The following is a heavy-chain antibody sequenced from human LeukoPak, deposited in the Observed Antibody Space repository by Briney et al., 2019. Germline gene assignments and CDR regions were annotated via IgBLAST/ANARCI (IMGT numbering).Heavy chain of an antibody. D-gene: IGHD3-22*01. CDR2: IYHSGST. Sequence: SETLSLTCAVSGGSISSSNWWSWVRQPPGKGLEWIGEIYHSGSTNYNPSLKSRVTISVDKSENQFSLKLSSVTAADTAVYYCARQHYYDSSGLLDLWGRGTLVTVSS. CDR1: GGSISSSNW. J-gene: IGHJ2*01. V-gene: IGHV4-4*02. CDR3: ARQHYYDSSGLLDL.